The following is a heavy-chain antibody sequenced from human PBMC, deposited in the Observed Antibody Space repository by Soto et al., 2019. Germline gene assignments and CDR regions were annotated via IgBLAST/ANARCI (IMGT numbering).Heavy chain of an antibody. CDR3: ARGKHIVVVTAPNWFDP. CDR2: INHSGST. CDR1: GGSFSGYY. V-gene: IGHV4-34*01. Sequence: SETLSLTCAVYGGSFSGYYWSWIRQPPGKGLEWIGEINHSGSTNYNPSLKSRVTISVDTSKNQFSLKLSSVTAADTAVYYCARGKHIVVVTAPNWFDPWGQGTLVTVSS. J-gene: IGHJ5*02. D-gene: IGHD2-21*02.